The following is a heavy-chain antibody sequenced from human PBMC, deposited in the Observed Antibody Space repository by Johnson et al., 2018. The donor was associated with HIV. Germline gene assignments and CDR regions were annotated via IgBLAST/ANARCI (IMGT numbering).Heavy chain of an antibody. V-gene: IGHV3-11*04. CDR1: GFSFNDYY. D-gene: IGHD1-1*01. CDR3: ARGGIIHDAFDI. Sequence: QVQLVESGGGLVKPGGSLRLSCAASGFSFNDYYMSWIRQAPGKGLEWVSYISNSGSTINYADSVKGRFTISRDNSKNTLYLQMSSLRAEDTAVYYCARGGIIHDAFDIWGQGTMVTVSS. CDR2: ISNSGSTI. J-gene: IGHJ3*02.